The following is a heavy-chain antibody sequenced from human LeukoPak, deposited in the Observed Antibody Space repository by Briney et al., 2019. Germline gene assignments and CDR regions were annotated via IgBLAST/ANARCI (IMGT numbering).Heavy chain of an antibody. CDR1: GGSFSGYY. CDR2: IYYSGST. D-gene: IGHD3-10*01. J-gene: IGHJ2*01. Sequence: SETLSLTCAVYGGSFSGYYWSWIRQPPGKGLEWIGYIYYSGSTNSNPSLKSRVTLSVDTSKNQFSLKLSSVTAADTAVYYCARYGPHYYFDLWGRGTLVTVSS. V-gene: IGHV4-59*01. CDR3: ARYGPHYYFDL.